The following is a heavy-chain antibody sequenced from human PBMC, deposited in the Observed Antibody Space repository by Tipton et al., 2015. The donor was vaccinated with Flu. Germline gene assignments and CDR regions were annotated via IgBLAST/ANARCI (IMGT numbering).Heavy chain of an antibody. CDR3: ARRDFSNYVSDPKSWFDP. V-gene: IGHV4-38-2*02. CDR2: IYHTGST. Sequence: TLSLTCTVSGDSISGSYYWGWIRQAPGKGLEWIGTIYHTGSTYHNPSLKSRVTMSVDTSRNHLSLRLRSVTAADTAVYFWARRDFSNYVSDPKSWFDPWGQGILVTVSP. J-gene: IGHJ5*02. CDR1: GDSISGSYY. D-gene: IGHD4-11*01.